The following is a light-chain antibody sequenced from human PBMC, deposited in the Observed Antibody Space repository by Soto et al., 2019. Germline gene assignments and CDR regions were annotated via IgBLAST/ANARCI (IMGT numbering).Light chain of an antibody. CDR3: QSYDSSLRGV. CDR2: GNS. V-gene: IGLV1-40*01. Sequence: QSALTQPPSVSGAPVQRVTISCTGSSSNIGAGYDVHWYQQLPGTAPKLLIYGNSNRPSGVPDRFSGSKSGTSASLAITGLQADDEADYYCQSYDSSLRGVFGTGTKVTVL. J-gene: IGLJ1*01. CDR1: SSNIGAGYD.